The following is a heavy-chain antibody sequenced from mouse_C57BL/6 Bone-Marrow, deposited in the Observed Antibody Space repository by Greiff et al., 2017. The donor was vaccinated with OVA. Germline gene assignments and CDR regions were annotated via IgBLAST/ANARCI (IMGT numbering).Heavy chain of an antibody. CDR3: STGTYYAMDY. J-gene: IGHJ4*01. Sequence: EVNVVESGGGLVQSGRSLRLSCATSGFTFSDFYMEWVRQAPGKGLEWIAASRNKANDYTTEYSASVKGRFIVSRDTSQSILYLQMNALRAEDTAIYYCSTGTYYAMDYWGQGTSVTVSS. V-gene: IGHV7-1*01. CDR1: GFTFSDFY. CDR2: SRNKANDYTT. D-gene: IGHD4-1*01.